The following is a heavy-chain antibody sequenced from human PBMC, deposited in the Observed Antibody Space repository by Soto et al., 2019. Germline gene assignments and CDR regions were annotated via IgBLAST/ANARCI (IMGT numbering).Heavy chain of an antibody. CDR3: ARVGYGGYSHFDY. J-gene: IGHJ4*02. D-gene: IGHD3-22*01. V-gene: IGHV4-31*03. CDR1: GGSISSGGYY. Sequence: QVQLQESGPGLVKPSQTLSLTCTVSGGSISSGGYYWSWIRPHPGKGLEWIGYIYYSGSTYYNPSLKSRVTISADTSKNQFSLKLSSVTAADTAVYYCARVGYGGYSHFDYWGQGTLVTVSS. CDR2: IYYSGST.